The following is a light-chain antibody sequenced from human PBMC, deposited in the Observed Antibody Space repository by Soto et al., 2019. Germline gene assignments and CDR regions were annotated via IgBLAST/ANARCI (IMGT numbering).Light chain of an antibody. Sequence: DFVMTQSPLSLPVTPGEPASISCRSSQSLLHSNGYNYLDWYLQKPGQSPQLLIYLGSHRASGVTDRFSGSGSGTDFTLKISRVEGEDVGVYYCMQPGQPPWTLDQGTKVDIK. CDR1: QSLLHSNGYNY. CDR3: MQPGQPPWT. V-gene: IGKV2-28*01. CDR2: LGS. J-gene: IGKJ1*01.